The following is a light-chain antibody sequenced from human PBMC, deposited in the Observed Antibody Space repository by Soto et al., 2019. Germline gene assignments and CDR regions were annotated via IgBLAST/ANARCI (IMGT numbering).Light chain of an antibody. V-gene: IGKV3-15*01. CDR3: QQYNNWPPIT. CDR2: AAS. Sequence: EIVMTQSPATLSVSPGERATLSCRASQSVSRNLAWYQYKPGQAPRLLIYAASTRAPGIPARFSGSGSGTEFTLTITSLQSEDFAIYYCQQYNNWPPITFGQGTRLEFK. CDR1: QSVSRN. J-gene: IGKJ5*01.